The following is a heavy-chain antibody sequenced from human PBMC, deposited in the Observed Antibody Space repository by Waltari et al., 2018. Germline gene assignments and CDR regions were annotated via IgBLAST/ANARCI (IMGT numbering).Heavy chain of an antibody. J-gene: IGHJ5*02. V-gene: IGHV4-31*01. Sequence: QVQLQESGPGLVKPSQPLSLTCTVSGGSISSGGYSWSWIRQHPGKGLEGLGYSYYRGSTYYNPSLKSLVTISVDTSKNQFSLKLSSVTAADTAVYYCARSLKYCSGGSCYMNWFDPWGQGTLVTVSS. D-gene: IGHD2-15*01. CDR1: GGSISSGGYS. CDR2: SYYRGST. CDR3: ARSLKYCSGGSCYMNWFDP.